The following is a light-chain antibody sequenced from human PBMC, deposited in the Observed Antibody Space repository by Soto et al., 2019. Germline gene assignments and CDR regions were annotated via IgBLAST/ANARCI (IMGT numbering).Light chain of an antibody. CDR2: NAS. V-gene: IGKV1-33*01. Sequence: DLQMTQSPSSLSASVGDRVTISCRASQDISNWLSWCQQKPGKAPKLLIFNASHLETGVPSRFSGSGSGTDFTFTISGLQPEDFATYYCQQFDEIPYTFGQGTKLEI. J-gene: IGKJ2*01. CDR1: QDISNW. CDR3: QQFDEIPYT.